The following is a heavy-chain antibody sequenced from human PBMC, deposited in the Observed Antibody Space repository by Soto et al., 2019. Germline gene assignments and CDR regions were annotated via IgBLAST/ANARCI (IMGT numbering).Heavy chain of an antibody. CDR2: INHSGST. J-gene: IGHJ4*02. CDR3: ARDKITGLFDY. CDR1: GGSFSGYY. Sequence: QVQLQQWGAGLLKPSETLSLTCAGYGGSFSGYYWTWIRQPPGTGLEWIGEINHSGSTNYNPSLTSRVTISVDTSKNQFSLKLTSVTAADTAVYYCARDKITGLFDYWGQGTLVTVSS. D-gene: IGHD2-8*02. V-gene: IGHV4-34*01.